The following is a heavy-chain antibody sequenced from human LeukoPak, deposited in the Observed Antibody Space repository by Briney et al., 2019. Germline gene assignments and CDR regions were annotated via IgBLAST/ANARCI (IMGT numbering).Heavy chain of an antibody. Sequence: PSQTLSLTCTVSGGSISSGDYYWSWIRQPPGKGLEWIGYIYYSGSTYYNPSLKSRVTISVDTSKNQFSLKLSSVTAADTAVYYCARDQGPYYYGMDVWGQGTTVTVSS. CDR2: IYYSGST. CDR1: GGSISSGDYY. CDR3: ARDQGPYYYGMDV. V-gene: IGHV4-30-4*01. J-gene: IGHJ6*02.